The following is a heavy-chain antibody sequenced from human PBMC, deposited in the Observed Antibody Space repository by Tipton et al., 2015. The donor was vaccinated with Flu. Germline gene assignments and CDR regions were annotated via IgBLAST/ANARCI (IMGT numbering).Heavy chain of an antibody. Sequence: SLRLSCAASGFRFDDYGMNWVRQGPGGGLEWVSTINRNGDRTGYADSVKGRFTISRDNGNNFLFLQMNSLRAEDTALYYCARGYEMHSWGQGILVTVSS. CDR1: GFRFDDYG. CDR2: INRNGDRT. CDR3: ARGYEMHS. V-gene: IGHV3-20*04. D-gene: IGHD5-18*01. J-gene: IGHJ4*02.